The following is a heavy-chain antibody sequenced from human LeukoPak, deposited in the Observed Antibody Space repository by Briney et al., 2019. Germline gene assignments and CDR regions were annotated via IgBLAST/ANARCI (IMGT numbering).Heavy chain of an antibody. V-gene: IGHV3-64D*06. CDR2: ITSNGGSA. CDR1: GFTFSSYA. CDR3: VGFRATAGLY. Sequence: GGSLRLSCSASGFTFSSYAMYWVRQATGKGLEYVSAITSNGGSAYYADSVKGRFTVSRDNSRNTLYLQMSSLRADDTAVYYCVGFRATAGLYWGQGTLVTVSS. J-gene: IGHJ4*02. D-gene: IGHD6-13*01.